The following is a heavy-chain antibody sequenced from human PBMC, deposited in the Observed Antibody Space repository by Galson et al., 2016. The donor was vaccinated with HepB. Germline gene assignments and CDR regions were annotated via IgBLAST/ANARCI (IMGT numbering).Heavy chain of an antibody. Sequence: SETLSLTCSVSGAVITDYYWSWLRQSPGKGLEWIGYSFYSGSTSYNPSLKSRFTISVDTSTSKVSLRLTSVTAAETAVYYCARSRDYYVWGSLSYFDPWGQGMLVTVSS. D-gene: IGHD3-16*01. CDR1: GAVITDYY. CDR3: ARSRDYYVWGSLSYFDP. V-gene: IGHV4-59*01. J-gene: IGHJ5*02. CDR2: SFYSGST.